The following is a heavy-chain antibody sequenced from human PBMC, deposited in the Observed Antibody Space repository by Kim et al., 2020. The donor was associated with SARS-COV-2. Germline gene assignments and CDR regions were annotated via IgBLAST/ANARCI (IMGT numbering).Heavy chain of an antibody. Sequence: ASVKVSCKASGYTFTSYAMNWLRQAPGQGLEWMGWINTNTGNPTYAQGFTGRFVFSMDTSVSTTYLQTSSLKAEDTAVYYCAREYQLLFYGMDAWGQGTTVTVSS. CDR2: INTNTGNP. CDR3: AREYQLLFYGMDA. CDR1: GYTFTSYA. D-gene: IGHD2-2*01. J-gene: IGHJ6*02. V-gene: IGHV7-4-1*02.